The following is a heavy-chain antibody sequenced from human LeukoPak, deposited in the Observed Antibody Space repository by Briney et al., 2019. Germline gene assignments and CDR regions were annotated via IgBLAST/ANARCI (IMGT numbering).Heavy chain of an antibody. V-gene: IGHV3-30*18. J-gene: IGHJ2*01. CDR1: GFTFSSYG. CDR2: ISYDGSNK. CDR3: AKDLGGGSGCYDL. Sequence: GGSLRLSCAASGFTFSSYGMHWVRQAPGKGLEWVAIISYDGSNKYYADSVQGRFPISGDNSKNTLYLQMNSLRAEDTAVYYCAKDLGGGSGCYDLWGRGTLVTVSS. D-gene: IGHD6-19*01.